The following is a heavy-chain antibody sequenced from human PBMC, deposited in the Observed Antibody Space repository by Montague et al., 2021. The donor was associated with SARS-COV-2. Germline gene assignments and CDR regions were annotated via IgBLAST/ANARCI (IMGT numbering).Heavy chain of an antibody. Sequence: SETLSLTCAVHGGSFSTYSWNWIRQPPGKGLEWIGEIHHGGSTTYNPSLKSRVPISAETSKNQFSLKLTSVAAADTAVYYCARLGDGVVPSPILGVGPYYSYYYMDVWGKGTTVTVSS. V-gene: IGHV4-34*01. CDR3: ARLGDGVVPSPILGVGPYYSYYYMDV. J-gene: IGHJ6*03. D-gene: IGHD3-10*01. CDR1: GGSFSTYS. CDR2: IHHGGST.